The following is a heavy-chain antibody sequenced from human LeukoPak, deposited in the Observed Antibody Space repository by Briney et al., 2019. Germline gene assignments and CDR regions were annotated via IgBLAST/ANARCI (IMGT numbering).Heavy chain of an antibody. V-gene: IGHV4-34*01. CDR3: ARSAPRYGGNSGDVVY. D-gene: IGHD4-23*01. J-gene: IGHJ4*02. CDR1: GGSFSGYY. Sequence: AETLSLTCAVYGGSFSGYYWRWIRQPPGKGREGIGEINHSGSTNYSPSLTTRVTISVDTSKNQFSLKLSSVPAADTAVYYRARSAPRYGGNSGDVVYGGQGTLVTVS. CDR2: INHSGST.